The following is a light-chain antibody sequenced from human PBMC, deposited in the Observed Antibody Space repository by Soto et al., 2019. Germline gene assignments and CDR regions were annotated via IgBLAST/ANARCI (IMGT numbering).Light chain of an antibody. V-gene: IGKV3-15*01. CDR3: QQYNNWRIT. CDR2: GAS. Sequence: EIVMTQSPAPLSVSPGERATLSCMASQSVSSNLAWYQQKPGQAPRLLIYGASTRATGIPARFSGSGSGTECTLTISSLQSEDVSVYYCQQYNNWRITFGQGTRLEIK. J-gene: IGKJ5*01. CDR1: QSVSSN.